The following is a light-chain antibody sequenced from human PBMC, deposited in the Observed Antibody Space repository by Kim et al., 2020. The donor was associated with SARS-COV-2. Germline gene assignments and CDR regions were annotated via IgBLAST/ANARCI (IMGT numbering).Light chain of an antibody. Sequence: DIQMTQSPSTLSASVGDRVSITCRASQSISTSLAWYQQKPGKAPKVLIYDASSLQSGVPSRFSGSGSGTEFTLHISSLQPDDFATYYCQQYSRYSTCGGGTKVDIK. J-gene: IGKJ4*01. V-gene: IGKV1-5*01. CDR1: QSISTS. CDR3: QQYSRYST. CDR2: DAS.